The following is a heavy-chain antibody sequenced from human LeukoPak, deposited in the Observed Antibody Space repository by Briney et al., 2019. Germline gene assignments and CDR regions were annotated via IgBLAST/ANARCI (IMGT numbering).Heavy chain of an antibody. D-gene: IGHD3-22*01. J-gene: IGHJ4*02. CDR3: ARSSGYYYGGFDY. CDR1: GGTFSSYA. V-gene: IGHV1-69*06. CDR2: IIPIFGTA. Sequence: SVKVSCKASGGTFSSYAISWVRQAPGQGLEWMGGIIPIFGTANYAQKFQGRVTITADKSTSTAYMELRSLRSEDTAVYYCARSSGYYYGGFDYWGQGTLVTVSS.